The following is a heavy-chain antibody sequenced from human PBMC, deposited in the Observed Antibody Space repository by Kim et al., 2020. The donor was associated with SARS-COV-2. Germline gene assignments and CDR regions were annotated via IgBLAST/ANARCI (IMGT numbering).Heavy chain of an antibody. J-gene: IGHJ4*02. CDR3: VAGTVSFDY. Sequence: GNTKYSQKFQGRVTITRDTSASTAYMELSSLRSEDTAVYWCVAGTVSFDYWGQGTLVTVSS. CDR2: GNT. V-gene: IGHV1-3*01. D-gene: IGHD6-19*01.